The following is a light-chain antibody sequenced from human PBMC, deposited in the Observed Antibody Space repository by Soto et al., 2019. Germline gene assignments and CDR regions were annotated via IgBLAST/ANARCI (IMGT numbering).Light chain of an antibody. CDR2: DVS. CDR3: FSAAASYAFPYV. CDR1: SSDVGGYKY. J-gene: IGLJ1*01. Sequence: QSALTQPGSVSGSPGQSVTISCTGTSSDVGGYKYVSWYQQYPGKAPKLMIYDVSKRPSGVPDRFSGSKSGNTASLTLSGLQPLAEADSYCFSAAASYAFPYVFGTGTKVTVL. V-gene: IGLV2-11*01.